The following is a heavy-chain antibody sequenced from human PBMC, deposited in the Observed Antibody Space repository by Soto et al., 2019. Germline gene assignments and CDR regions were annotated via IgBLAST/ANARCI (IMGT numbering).Heavy chain of an antibody. J-gene: IGHJ4*02. CDR2: IYPADSET. Sequence: GESMKISCQGSGYTFTNYWIVWVRQLPGKGLEWMGNIYPADSETKYSPSFQGQVTFSADKSISTAYLQWSSLKSSDTAMYYCVRLFGTTLSSYYFDLWGQGTPVTVSA. D-gene: IGHD4-17*01. CDR3: VRLFGTTLSSYYFDL. CDR1: GYTFTNYW. V-gene: IGHV5-51*01.